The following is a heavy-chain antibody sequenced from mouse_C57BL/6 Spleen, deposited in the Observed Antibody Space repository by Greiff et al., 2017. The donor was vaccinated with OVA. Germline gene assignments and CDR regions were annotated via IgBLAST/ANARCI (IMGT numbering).Heavy chain of an antibody. CDR1: GFTFSSYA. V-gene: IGHV5-4*01. J-gene: IGHJ2*01. D-gene: IGHD1-1*01. Sequence: DVMLVESGGGLVKPGGSLKLSCAASGFTFSSYAMSWVRQTPEKRLEWVATISDGGSYTYYPDNVKGRFTISRDNAKNNLYLQMSHLKSEDTAMYYCARDYGSSSLDYWGQGTTLTVSS. CDR2: ISDGGSYT. CDR3: ARDYGSSSLDY.